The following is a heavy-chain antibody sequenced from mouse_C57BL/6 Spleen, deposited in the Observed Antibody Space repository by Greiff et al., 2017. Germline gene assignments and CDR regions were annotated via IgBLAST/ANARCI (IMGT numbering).Heavy chain of an antibody. J-gene: IGHJ4*01. CDR3: ARWNYSNYGDAMDY. CDR2: IYPGGGYT. D-gene: IGHD2-5*01. CDR1: GYTFTNYW. Sequence: QVQLQQSGAELVRPGPSVKLSCKASGYTFTNYWIGWAKQRPGHGLEWIGDIYPGGGYTNDNEKFKGKATLTADKSSSTAYMQFSSLTSEDSAIYYCARWNYSNYGDAMDYWGQGTSVTVSS. V-gene: IGHV1-63*01.